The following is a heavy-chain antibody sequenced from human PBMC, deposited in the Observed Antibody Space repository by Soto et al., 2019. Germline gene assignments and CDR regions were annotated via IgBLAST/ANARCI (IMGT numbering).Heavy chain of an antibody. D-gene: IGHD2-21*02. CDR1: GFSFSSYG. CDR3: AREVIVVVTAPAFDI. J-gene: IGHJ3*02. Sequence: SGGSLRLSWAASGFSFSSYGMIWVRQAPGKGLEWVSAISGSGGSTYYADSVKGRFTISRDNSKNTLYLQMNSLRAEDTAVYYCAREVIVVVTAPAFDIWGQGTMVTVSS. V-gene: IGHV3-23*01. CDR2: ISGSGGST.